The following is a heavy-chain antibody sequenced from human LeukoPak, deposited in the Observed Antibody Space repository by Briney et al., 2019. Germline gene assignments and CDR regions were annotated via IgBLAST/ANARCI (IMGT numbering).Heavy chain of an antibody. D-gene: IGHD4-17*01. CDR3: ARQVMSTVTASVYWYFDL. Sequence: GESLTLSFKGSGYTFTNYWIGWVRQMPGKGVEWMGIIHPGDCDTRYSPSFQGQVTISADKSINTAYLQWSSLKASDTAMYYCARQVMSTVTASVYWYFDLWGRGTLVTVSS. CDR1: GYTFTNYW. V-gene: IGHV5-51*01. CDR2: IHPGDCDT. J-gene: IGHJ2*01.